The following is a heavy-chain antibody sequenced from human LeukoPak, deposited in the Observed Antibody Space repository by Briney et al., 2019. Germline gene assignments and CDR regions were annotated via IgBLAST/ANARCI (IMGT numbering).Heavy chain of an antibody. D-gene: IGHD6-6*01. V-gene: IGHV1-69*05. CDR3: ARGGPYSSSSDPADY. CDR2: IIPIFGTA. J-gene: IGHJ4*02. CDR1: GGTFSSYA. Sequence: ASVKVSCKASGGTFSSYAIRWVRQAPGQGLEWMGGIIPIFGTANYAQKFQGRVTITTDESTSTAYMELSSLRSEDTAVYYCARGGPYSSSSDPADYWGQGTLVTVSS.